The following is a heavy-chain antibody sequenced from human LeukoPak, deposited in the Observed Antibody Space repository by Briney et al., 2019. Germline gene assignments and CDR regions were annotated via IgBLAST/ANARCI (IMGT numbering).Heavy chain of an antibody. CDR3: AKPLLVPYSSGWPTFSDY. V-gene: IGHV3-23*01. CDR2: ISGSGDST. Sequence: GGSLRLSCAASGFTFSRYAMSWVRQAPGKGPEWVSVISGSGDSTYDADSVKGRFTISRDNSKNTLYLQMNSLRAEDTAVYYCAKPLLVPYSSGWPTFSDYWGQGTLVTVSS. CDR1: GFTFSRYA. D-gene: IGHD6-19*01. J-gene: IGHJ4*02.